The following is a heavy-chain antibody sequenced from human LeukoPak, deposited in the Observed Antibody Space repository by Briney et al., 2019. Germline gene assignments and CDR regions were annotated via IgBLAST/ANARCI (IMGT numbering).Heavy chain of an antibody. D-gene: IGHD6-19*01. V-gene: IGHV3-30*03. J-gene: IGHJ3*02. CDR2: ISYDGTDK. CDR3: AREGDSSGWRDAFDI. Sequence: GRSLRLSCAASGFTFSVYGMYWVRQPPGKGLEWVALISYDGTDKYHVDSVKGRFTISRDNSNNTLYLQMNSLRAEDTAVYYCAREGDSSGWRDAFDIWGQGTMVTVSS. CDR1: GFTFSVYG.